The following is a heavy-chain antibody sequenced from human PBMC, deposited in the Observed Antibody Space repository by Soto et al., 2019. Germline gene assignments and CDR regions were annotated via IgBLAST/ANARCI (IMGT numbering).Heavy chain of an antibody. CDR2: ISATGGAT. J-gene: IGHJ4*02. CDR3: AKEMIASTMADFFDS. CDR1: EFTFSNYP. D-gene: IGHD2-21*01. Sequence: EVRLLESGGGLVQPGGSLRLSCTASEFTFSNYPMTWVRQPPGKGLEWVSTISATGGATLYEDSVRGRFTVSRDNSKNTLYLQMPNLRADDTAVYFCAKEMIASTMADFFDSWGPGTLVTVSS. V-gene: IGHV3-23*01.